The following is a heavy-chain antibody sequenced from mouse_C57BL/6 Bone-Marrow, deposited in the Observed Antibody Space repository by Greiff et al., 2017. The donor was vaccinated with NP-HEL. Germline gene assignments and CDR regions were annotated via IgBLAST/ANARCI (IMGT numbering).Heavy chain of an antibody. CDR3: ARRGGDGTPYYAMDY. J-gene: IGHJ4*01. CDR1: GFTFSDYY. Sequence: EVKLVESGGGLVQPGGSLKLSCAASGFTFSDYYMYWVRQTPEKRLEWVAYISNGGGSTYYPDTVKGRFTISRDNAKNTLYLQMSRLKSEDTAMYYCARRGGDGTPYYAMDYWGQGTSVTVSS. CDR2: ISNGGGST. V-gene: IGHV5-12*01. D-gene: IGHD3-3*01.